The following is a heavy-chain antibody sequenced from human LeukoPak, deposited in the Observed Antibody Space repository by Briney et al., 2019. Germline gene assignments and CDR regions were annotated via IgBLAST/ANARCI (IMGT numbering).Heavy chain of an antibody. V-gene: IGHV2-70*04. CDR3: ARTGGYSYSFDY. Sequence: ESGPTLVXPTQTLTLTCTFSGFSLSTSGMRVSWIRQPPGKALEWLARIDWDDDKFYSTSLKTRLTISKDTSKNQVVLTMTNMDPVDTATYYCARTGGYSYSFDYWGQGTLVTVSS. D-gene: IGHD5-18*01. J-gene: IGHJ4*02. CDR2: IDWDDDK. CDR1: GFSLSTSGMR.